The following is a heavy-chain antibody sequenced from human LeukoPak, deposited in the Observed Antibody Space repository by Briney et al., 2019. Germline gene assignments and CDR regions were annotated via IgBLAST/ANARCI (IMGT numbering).Heavy chain of an antibody. V-gene: IGHV4-39*07. Sequence: PSKTLSLTCTVSGGSISSSSYYWGWIRQPPGKGLEWIGSIYYTGSTYHNPSLKSRVTISIDTSKNQFSLRLSSVTAADTAVYFCARVAAAGNYYFDYWGQGTLVTVSS. J-gene: IGHJ4*02. D-gene: IGHD6-13*01. CDR2: IYYTGST. CDR1: GGSISSSSYY. CDR3: ARVAAAGNYYFDY.